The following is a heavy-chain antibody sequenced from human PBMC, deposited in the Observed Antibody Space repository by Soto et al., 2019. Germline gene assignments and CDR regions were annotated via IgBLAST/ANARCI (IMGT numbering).Heavy chain of an antibody. CDR1: GFTFSSYS. CDR3: ARNCRKAAGDFDY. J-gene: IGHJ4*02. Sequence: SLRLSCAASGFTFSSYSMNWVRQAPGKGLEWVSYISSSSSTIYYADSVKGRFTISRDNAKNSLYLQMNSLRAEDTAVYYCARNCRKAAGDFDYWGKGTLVTVSS. CDR2: ISSSSSTI. V-gene: IGHV3-48*01. D-gene: IGHD6-13*01.